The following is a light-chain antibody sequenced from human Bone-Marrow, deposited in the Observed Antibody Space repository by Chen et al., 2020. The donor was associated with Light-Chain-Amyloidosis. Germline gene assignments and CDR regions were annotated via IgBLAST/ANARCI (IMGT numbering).Light chain of an antibody. Sequence: IQLTQSPSSLSASVGARATIPCRARQSISSYLNGYQQKPGKPLKLLIYAASSLQSVVPPRFSGSGSGTDFTLTISSLQPEDFATYDCQQSYSTLWTFGQGTKVEIK. J-gene: IGKJ1*01. CDR3: QQSYSTLWT. V-gene: IGKV1-39*01. CDR2: AAS. CDR1: QSISSY.